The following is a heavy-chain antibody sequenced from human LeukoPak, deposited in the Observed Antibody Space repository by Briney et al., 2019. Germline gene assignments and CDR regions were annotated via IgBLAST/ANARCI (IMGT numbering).Heavy chain of an antibody. Sequence: GGSLRLSCAASGFTFSSYAMSWVRQAPGKGLEWVSAISSSGGSTYYADSVKGRFTISRDNSKNTLYLQMNSLRAEDTAVYYCARDPYYYDSSTAYLDYWGQGTLVTVSS. CDR1: GFTFSSYA. D-gene: IGHD3-22*01. CDR3: ARDPYYYDSSTAYLDY. V-gene: IGHV3-23*01. J-gene: IGHJ4*02. CDR2: ISSSGGST.